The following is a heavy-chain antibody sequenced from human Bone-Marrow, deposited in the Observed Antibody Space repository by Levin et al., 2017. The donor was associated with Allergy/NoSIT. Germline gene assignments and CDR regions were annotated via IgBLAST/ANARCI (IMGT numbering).Heavy chain of an antibody. CDR2: INPNSGGT. V-gene: IGHV1-2*02. Sequence: GESLKISCKASGYTFTGYYMHWVRQAPGQGLEWMGWINPNSGGTNYAQKFQGRVTMTRDTSITPAYMELSSLRSDDPAVYYCARGLRPGYSSSWFDSWGQGTLFTVSS. CDR3: ARGLRPGYSSSWFDS. J-gene: IGHJ5*01. CDR1: GYTFTGYY. D-gene: IGHD6-13*01.